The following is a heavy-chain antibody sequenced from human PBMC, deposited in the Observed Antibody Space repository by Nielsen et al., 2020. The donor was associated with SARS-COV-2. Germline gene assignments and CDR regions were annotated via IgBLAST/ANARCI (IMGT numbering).Heavy chain of an antibody. V-gene: IGHV4-61*02. Sequence: SETLSLTCTASGGSISSGSYYWSWVRQPAGKGLEWIGRIYTSGSTNYNPSLKSRVTISVDTSKNQFSLKLSSVTAADTAVYYCARSHTAPGGRDYYYGMDVWGQGTTVTVSS. D-gene: IGHD5-18*01. CDR1: GGSISSGSYY. J-gene: IGHJ6*02. CDR3: ARSHTAPGGRDYYYGMDV. CDR2: IYTSGST.